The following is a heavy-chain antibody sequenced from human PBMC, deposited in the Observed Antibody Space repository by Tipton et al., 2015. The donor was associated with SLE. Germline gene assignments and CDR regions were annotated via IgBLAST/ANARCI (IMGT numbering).Heavy chain of an antibody. CDR3: ARREDARGGYSGRRGGAFDI. V-gene: IGHV4-59*12. CDR1: GGSISSYY. CDR2: IYYSGST. D-gene: IGHD1-26*01. J-gene: IGHJ3*02. Sequence: TLSLTCTVSGGSISSYYWSWIRQPPGKGLEWIGYIYYSGSTYYNPSLKSRVTISVDTSKNQFSLKLSSVTAADTAVYYCARREDARGGYSGRRGGAFDIWGQGTMVTVSS.